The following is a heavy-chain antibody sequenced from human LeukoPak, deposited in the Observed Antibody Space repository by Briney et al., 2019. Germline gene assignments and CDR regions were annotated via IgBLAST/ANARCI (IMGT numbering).Heavy chain of an antibody. Sequence: SETLSLTCTVSGGSISSYDWSWIRQPAGKGLEWIGRIYTSGSTNYNPSLKSRVTMSVDTSKNQFSLKLSSVTAEDTAVYYCARDLVAAAGEYYFDYWGQGTLVTVSS. CDR2: IYTSGST. D-gene: IGHD6-13*01. J-gene: IGHJ4*02. CDR3: ARDLVAAAGEYYFDY. V-gene: IGHV4-4*07. CDR1: GGSISSYD.